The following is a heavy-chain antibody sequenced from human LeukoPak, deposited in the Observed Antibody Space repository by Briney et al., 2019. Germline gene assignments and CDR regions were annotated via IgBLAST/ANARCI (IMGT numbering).Heavy chain of an antibody. Sequence: SETLSLTCTVSGGSFSSHYWSWIRQPPGKGLEWIGDIYYSGGTKYNPCPKSRFRIPVDTSKDQSTLKLSSVAAADTAVYYCANNEVSYSYYYMDVWGKGTTVTASS. CDR1: GGSFSSHY. D-gene: IGHD1-1*01. J-gene: IGHJ6*03. CDR2: IYYSGGT. V-gene: IGHV4-59*11. CDR3: ANNEVSYSYYYMDV.